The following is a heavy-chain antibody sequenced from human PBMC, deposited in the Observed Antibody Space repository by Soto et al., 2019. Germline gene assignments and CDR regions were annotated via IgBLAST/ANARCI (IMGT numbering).Heavy chain of an antibody. D-gene: IGHD3-10*01. V-gene: IGHV4-39*01. CDR1: GASISRTGFH. CDR2: IYEGETT. CDR3: ARRGSGHTFDY. J-gene: IGHJ4*02. Sequence: QLQLQESGSGLVKPSETLSLTCAVSGASISRTGFHWGWIRQPPGQGLEWIGSIYEGETTFYNSSLKSRVTISADTSKNHFSLKLSSVTAADTAVYYCARRGSGHTFDYWGQGTLVTVSS.